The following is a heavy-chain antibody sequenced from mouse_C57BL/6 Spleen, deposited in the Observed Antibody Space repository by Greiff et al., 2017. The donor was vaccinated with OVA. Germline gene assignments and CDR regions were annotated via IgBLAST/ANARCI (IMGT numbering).Heavy chain of an antibody. CDR1: GFTFSDYY. D-gene: IGHD1-1*01. Sequence: EVHLVESEGGLVQPGSSMKLSCTASGFTFSDYYMAWVRQVPEKGLEWVANINYDGSSTYYLDSLKSRFIISRDNAKNILYLQMSSLKSEDTATYYCARGHYYGSSYDYWGQGTTLTVSS. CDR3: ARGHYYGSSYDY. V-gene: IGHV5-16*01. CDR2: INYDGSST. J-gene: IGHJ2*01.